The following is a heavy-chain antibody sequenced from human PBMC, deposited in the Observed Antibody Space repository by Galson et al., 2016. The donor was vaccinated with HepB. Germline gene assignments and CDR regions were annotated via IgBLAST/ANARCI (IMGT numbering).Heavy chain of an antibody. D-gene: IGHD1-26*01. CDR2: INWDDDT. Sequence: PALVKPTQTLTLTCTFSGFSLNAPGMCVSWIRQPSGKALEWLALINWDDDTSYRTSLRSRLTISKDTSKNQVILTMTNMDSVDTGTYFCARIAPPPRGSYHEFDYWGQGTLVTVSS. V-gene: IGHV2-70*01. CDR1: GFSLNAPGMC. J-gene: IGHJ4*02. CDR3: ARIAPPPRGSYHEFDY.